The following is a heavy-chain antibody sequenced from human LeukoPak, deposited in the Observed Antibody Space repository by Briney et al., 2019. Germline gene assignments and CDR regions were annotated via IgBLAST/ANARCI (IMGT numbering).Heavy chain of an antibody. CDR2: IRSKANSYAT. Sequence: GGSLRLSCAASGLTFSSYWMHWVRQASGKGLEWVGRIRSKANSYATAYAASVKGRFTISRDDSKNTAYLQMNSLKTEDTAVYYCTTILIAVAGTRHDYWGQGTLVTVSS. V-gene: IGHV3-73*01. D-gene: IGHD6-19*01. CDR3: TTILIAVAGTRHDY. J-gene: IGHJ4*02. CDR1: GLTFSSYW.